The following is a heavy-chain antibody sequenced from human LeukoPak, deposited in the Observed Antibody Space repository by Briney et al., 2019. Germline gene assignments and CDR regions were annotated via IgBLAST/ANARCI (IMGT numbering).Heavy chain of an antibody. J-gene: IGHJ4*02. Sequence: GGSLRLSCAASGFTFSTYEMHWVRQAPGKGLEWVASIKEDGSEKSYVDSVKGRFTISRDNAKNSLYLQMNSLRAEDTAVYYCVSCGTTTCIIRFDHWGQGTLVTVSS. CDR3: VSCGTTTCIIRFDH. V-gene: IGHV3-7*01. CDR2: IKEDGSEK. D-gene: IGHD2-2*01. CDR1: GFTFSTYE.